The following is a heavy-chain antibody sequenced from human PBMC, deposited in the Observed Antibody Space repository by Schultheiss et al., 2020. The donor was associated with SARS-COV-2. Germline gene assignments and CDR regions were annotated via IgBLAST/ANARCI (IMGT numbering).Heavy chain of an antibody. J-gene: IGHJ6*02. CDR3: ARDLRGSSSMDV. V-gene: IGHV4-34*01. CDR1: GFTFSSHA. Sequence: GSLRLSCAASGFTFSSHAMNWVRQAPGKGLEWIGEINHSGNTNYNPSLKSRVTISVDTSKNQFSLKLSSVTAADTAVYYCARDLRGSSSMDVWGQGTTVTVSS. D-gene: IGHD6-6*01. CDR2: INHSGNT.